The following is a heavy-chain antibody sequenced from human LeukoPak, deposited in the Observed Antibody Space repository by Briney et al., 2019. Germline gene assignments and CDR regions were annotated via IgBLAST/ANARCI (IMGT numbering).Heavy chain of an antibody. CDR1: TFTCYSYA. D-gene: IGHD3-22*01. CDR3: ARTRDYYDSSGYNY. Sequence: TGGSLRLSCAGATFTCYSYARQWVRQAPGKGRKGGAVISYDGRNKSCADSVKGRFTISRDNSKNTLYLQMNSLRAEDTAVYYCARTRDYYDSSGYNYWGQGTLVTVSS. J-gene: IGHJ4*02. V-gene: IGHV3-30*04. CDR2: ISYDGRNK.